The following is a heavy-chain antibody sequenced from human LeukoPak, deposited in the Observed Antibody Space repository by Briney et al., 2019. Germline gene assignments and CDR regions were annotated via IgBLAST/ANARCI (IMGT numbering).Heavy chain of an antibody. CDR1: GGSISSYY. V-gene: IGHV4-59*01. CDR2: IYYSGST. J-gene: IGHJ5*02. D-gene: IGHD3-22*01. CDR3: ARVVVVRGDWFDP. Sequence: SETLSLTCTVSGGSISSYYWSWIRQPPGKGLEWIGYIYYSGSTNYNPSLKSRVTISVDTSKDQFSLKLSSVTAADTAVYYCARVVVVRGDWFDPWGQGTLVTVSS.